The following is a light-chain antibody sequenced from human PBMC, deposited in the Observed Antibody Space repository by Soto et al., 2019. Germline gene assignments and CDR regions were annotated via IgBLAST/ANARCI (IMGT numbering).Light chain of an antibody. J-gene: IGKJ1*01. V-gene: IGKV3-20*01. Sequence: EIVLPQFPGTLSLSAGERATLSCRASQSVTSSYLAWWQQKPGQAPRLLIYGASSRATGIPDRFSGKGSGTDFTLTISRLEPEDFAVYYGHQYGSSSWTFGQGTKVDIK. CDR1: QSVTSSY. CDR3: HQYGSSSWT. CDR2: GAS.